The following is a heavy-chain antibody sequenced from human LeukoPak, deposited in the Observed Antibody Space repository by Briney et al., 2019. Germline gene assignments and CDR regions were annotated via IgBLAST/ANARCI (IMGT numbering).Heavy chain of an antibody. Sequence: NPGGPLRLSCAASGFTFSIYSMNWVRQAPGKGLEWVSSISGSTRYIYYADSVKGRFTISRDNAKNSLYLQMNSLRAEDTAVYYCAGNYDYLGTVAYYMDVWGKGTTVTISS. CDR1: GFTFSIYS. CDR2: ISGSTRYI. V-gene: IGHV3-21*04. CDR3: AGNYDYLGTVAYYMDV. D-gene: IGHD3-3*01. J-gene: IGHJ6*03.